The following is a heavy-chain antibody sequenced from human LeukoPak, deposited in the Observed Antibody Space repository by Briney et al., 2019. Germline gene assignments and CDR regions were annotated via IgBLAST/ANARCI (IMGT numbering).Heavy chain of an antibody. Sequence: PGGSLRLSRAASQFTFSDYTMNWVRRAPGKGLEWVLSISTRVDYIYYAESVKGRFTISRDNAKNSLYLQMNSLRAEDTAVYYCARYVYGVVTSFDYWGQGTLVTVSS. CDR2: ISTRVDYI. D-gene: IGHD3-3*01. J-gene: IGHJ4*02. V-gene: IGHV3-21*01. CDR3: ARYVYGVVTSFDY. CDR1: QFTFSDYT.